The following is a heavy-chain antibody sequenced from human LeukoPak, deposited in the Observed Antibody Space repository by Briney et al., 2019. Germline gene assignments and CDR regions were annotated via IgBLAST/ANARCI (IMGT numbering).Heavy chain of an antibody. V-gene: IGHV3-11*01. CDR3: ARTGRNTYFDS. CDR1: GLTFSHSY. Sequence: PGGSLRLSCAASGLTFSHSYMSWIRQAPGEGLDWLACISSSGHTIYYAESVRGRFTSSRDNAKNSLYLQLNSLRPEDTAVYYCARTGRNTYFDSWGQGTLVTVSS. CDR2: ISSSGHTI. J-gene: IGHJ5*01.